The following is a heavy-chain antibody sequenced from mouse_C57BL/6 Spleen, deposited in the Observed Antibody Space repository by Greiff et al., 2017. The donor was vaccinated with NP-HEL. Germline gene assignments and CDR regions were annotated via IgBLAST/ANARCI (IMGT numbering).Heavy chain of an antibody. CDR1: GYTFTSYW. V-gene: IGHV1-64*01. D-gene: IGHD1-1*01. J-gene: IGHJ2*01. Sequence: VQLQQPGPELVKPGASVKIPCKASGYTFTSYWMHWVKQSHGKGLEWIGIIHPNNGGTNYNEKFKSKATLTVDKSSSTAYMQLSSLTSEDTAVYESAREEYDGSSYLDYWGKGTTLTVSS. CDR2: IHPNNGGT. CDR3: AREEYDGSSYLDY.